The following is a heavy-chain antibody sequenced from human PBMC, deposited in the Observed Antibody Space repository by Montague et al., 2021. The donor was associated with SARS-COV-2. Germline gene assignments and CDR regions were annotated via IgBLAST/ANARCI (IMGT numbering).Heavy chain of an antibody. Sequence: SETLSLTCTVSGYSISDGYYWVWIRQPPGKGLEWIGNIFQSGTTXYNPSLERRSTMSVDTSKNQFSLKLSSVTAADTAVYYCAREHWEYYYDFWSGTNLASDYPYYGMDVWGQGTTVTVSS. CDR2: IFQSGTT. CDR3: AREHWEYYYDFWSGTNLASDYPYYGMDV. V-gene: IGHV4-38-2*02. D-gene: IGHD3-3*01. CDR1: GYSISDGYY. J-gene: IGHJ6*02.